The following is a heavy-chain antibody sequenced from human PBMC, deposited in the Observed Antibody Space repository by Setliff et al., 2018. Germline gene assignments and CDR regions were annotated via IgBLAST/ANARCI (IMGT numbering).Heavy chain of an antibody. CDR2: ISSSSSYI. Sequence: PGGSLRLSCAASGFTFSSYSMNWVRQAPGKGLEWVSSISSSSSYIYYADSVKGRFTISRDSAKNSLYLQMNSLRAEDTAVYYCARDTYTIFGVVPSEAHAFDIWGQGTMVTVSS. D-gene: IGHD3-3*01. V-gene: IGHV3-21*01. CDR3: ARDTYTIFGVVPSEAHAFDI. CDR1: GFTFSSYS. J-gene: IGHJ3*02.